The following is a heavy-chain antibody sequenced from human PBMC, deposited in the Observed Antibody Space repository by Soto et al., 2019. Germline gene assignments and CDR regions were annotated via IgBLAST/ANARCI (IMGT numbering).Heavy chain of an antibody. CDR3: AKLSGDTLVVVVAPTGGGYYFDY. J-gene: IGHJ4*01. CDR1: GFTFISYA. Sequence: PGGSLRISCAASGFTFISYAMSWVRQAPGKGLEWVSAISGGGGSTYYADSVKGRFTISRDNSKNTLYLQMNSLRAEDTAVYYCAKLSGDTLVVVVAPTGGGYYFDYWGQGTLVTVSS. D-gene: IGHD2-15*01. CDR2: ISGGGGST. V-gene: IGHV3-23*01.